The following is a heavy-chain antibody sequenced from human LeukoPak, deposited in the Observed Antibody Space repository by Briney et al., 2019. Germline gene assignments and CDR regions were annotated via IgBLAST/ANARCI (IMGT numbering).Heavy chain of an antibody. Sequence: GGSLRLSCAASGFTVSSSFMNWVRQAPGKGLEWVSVIYAGGGTSYADSVKGRFTISRDNSKNTLYLQMNSLRAEDTAVYYCARDQSLQGSSPLYSYGMDVWGQGTTVTVSS. V-gene: IGHV3-53*01. J-gene: IGHJ6*02. CDR3: ARDQSLQGSSPLYSYGMDV. D-gene: IGHD2-15*01. CDR1: GFTVSSSF. CDR2: IYAGGGT.